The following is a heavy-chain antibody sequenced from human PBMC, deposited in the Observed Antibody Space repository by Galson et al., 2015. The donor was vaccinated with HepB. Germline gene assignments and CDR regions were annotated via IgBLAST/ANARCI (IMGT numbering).Heavy chain of an antibody. CDR3: ARYRHNSNCYFPD. V-gene: IGHV3-11*01. Sequence: SLRLSCAASGFTFSDYYMSWIRQAPGKGLEWISYISTTTSTIYYADSVKGRFIISRDNAKSSLYLQMNSVRAEDTAGYYCARYRHNSNCYFPDWGQGTLVTVSS. D-gene: IGHD2/OR15-2a*01. J-gene: IGHJ4*02. CDR1: GFTFSDYY. CDR2: ISTTTSTI.